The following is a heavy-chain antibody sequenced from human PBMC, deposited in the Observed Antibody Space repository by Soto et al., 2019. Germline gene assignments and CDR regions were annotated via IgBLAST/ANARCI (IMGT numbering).Heavy chain of an antibody. CDR3: ARTLIGTSWSTNDY. V-gene: IGHV3-30*01. CDR2: ISYDGTSK. CDR1: GFSFSNYA. Sequence: PGGSLRLSCAASGFSFSNYAMNWVRQAPGKGLEWVAVISYDGTSKYYGDSVKGRFTISRDNSKNTLYLQMNSLRPDDTAVYYCARTLIGTSWSTNDYRGQGMLVTVSP. J-gene: IGHJ4*02. D-gene: IGHD2-15*01.